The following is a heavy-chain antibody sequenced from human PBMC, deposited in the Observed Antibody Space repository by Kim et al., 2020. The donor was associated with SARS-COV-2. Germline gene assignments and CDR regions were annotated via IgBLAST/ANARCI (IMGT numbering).Heavy chain of an antibody. CDR2: IIPIFGTA. D-gene: IGHD2-21*02. Sequence: SVKVSCKASGGTFSSYAISWVRQAPGQGLEWMGGIIPIFGTANYAQKFQGRVTITADESTSTAYMELSSLRSEDTAVYYCARSTVVTFEGVAVGTIPYYYYGMDVWGQGTTVTVSS. CDR3: ARSTVVTFEGVAVGTIPYYYYGMDV. J-gene: IGHJ6*02. V-gene: IGHV1-69*13. CDR1: GGTFSSYA.